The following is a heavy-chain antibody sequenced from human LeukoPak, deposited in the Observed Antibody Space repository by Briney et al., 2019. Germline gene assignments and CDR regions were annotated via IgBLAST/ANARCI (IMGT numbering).Heavy chain of an antibody. D-gene: IGHD2-15*01. J-gene: IGHJ3*02. Sequence: GGSLRLSCAASGFTFNSYWMNWVRQAPGKGLEWVSAISGSGGSTYYADSVKGRFTISRDNSKNTLYLQMNSLRAEDTAVYYCAKARGSGGRDDAFDIWGQGSMVTVSS. CDR3: AKARGSGGRDDAFDI. CDR2: ISGSGGST. V-gene: IGHV3-23*01. CDR1: GFTFNSYW.